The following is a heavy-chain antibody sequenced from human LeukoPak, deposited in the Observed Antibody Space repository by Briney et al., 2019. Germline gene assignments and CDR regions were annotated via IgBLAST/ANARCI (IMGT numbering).Heavy chain of an antibody. CDR2: IYYSGST. J-gene: IGHJ4*02. V-gene: IGHV4-59*01. D-gene: IGHD4-11*01. Sequence: SETLSLTCTVSGGSISSYYWSWIRQPPGKGLEWVGYIYYSGSTSYNPSLKSRVTISVDTSKNQFSLRLSSVTAADTAVYYCARGITVGWANYFDYWGQGTLVTISS. CDR1: GGSISSYY. CDR3: ARGITVGWANYFDY.